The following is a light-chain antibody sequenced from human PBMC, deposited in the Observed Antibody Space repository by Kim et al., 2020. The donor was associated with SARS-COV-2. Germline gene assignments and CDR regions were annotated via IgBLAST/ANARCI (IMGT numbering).Light chain of an antibody. CDR3: QQANSFPPT. Sequence: AFVGDRVTMSCRPSQGVNNYLAWYQRKPGQAPKLLIYSSSTLQTGVPSRFTGRGSGTDFTLTISSLQPEDSATYYCQQANSFPPTFGGGTKVDIK. CDR2: SSS. CDR1: QGVNNY. J-gene: IGKJ4*01. V-gene: IGKV1D-12*01.